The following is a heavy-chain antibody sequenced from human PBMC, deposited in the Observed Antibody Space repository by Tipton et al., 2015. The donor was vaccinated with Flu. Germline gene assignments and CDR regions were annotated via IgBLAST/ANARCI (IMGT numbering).Heavy chain of an antibody. V-gene: IGHV4-34*01. Sequence: TLSLTCAVYGGSFSGYYWSWIRQPPGKGLEWIGEINHSGSTNYSPSLKSRVTISVDTSKNQFSLKLSSVTAADTAVYYCARGSGSGTFVIFDYWGQGTLVAVSS. D-gene: IGHD3-10*01. CDR3: ARGSGSGTFVIFDY. J-gene: IGHJ4*02. CDR1: GGSFSGYY. CDR2: INHSGST.